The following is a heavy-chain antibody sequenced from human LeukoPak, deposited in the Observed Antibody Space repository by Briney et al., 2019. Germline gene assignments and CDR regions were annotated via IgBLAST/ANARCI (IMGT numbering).Heavy chain of an antibody. CDR1: GGSFSGYY. V-gene: IGHV4-34*01. J-gene: IGHJ6*03. CDR2: INHSGST. D-gene: IGHD6-13*01. CDR3: ARDIKIAAGTRYYYYMDV. Sequence: SETLSLTCAVYGGSFSGYYWSWIRQPPGKGLEWIGEINHSGSTNYNPSLKSRVTISVDTSKNQFSLKLSSVTAADTAVYYCARDIKIAAGTRYYYYMDVWGKGTTVTVSS.